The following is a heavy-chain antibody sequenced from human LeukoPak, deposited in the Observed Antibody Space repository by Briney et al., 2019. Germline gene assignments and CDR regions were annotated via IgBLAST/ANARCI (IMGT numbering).Heavy chain of an antibody. Sequence: GRSLRLSCAASGCTFSSYAMHWVRRAPGKGLEWVAVISYDGSNKYYADSVKGRFTISRDNSKNTLYLQMNSLRAEDTAVYYCARSPGREFDYWGQGTLVTVSS. CDR2: ISYDGSNK. V-gene: IGHV3-30-3*01. CDR1: GCTFSSYA. D-gene: IGHD3-10*01. J-gene: IGHJ4*02. CDR3: ARSPGREFDY.